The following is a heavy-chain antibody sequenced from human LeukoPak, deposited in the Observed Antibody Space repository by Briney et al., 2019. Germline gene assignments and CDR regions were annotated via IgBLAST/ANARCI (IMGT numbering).Heavy chain of an antibody. CDR3: ARDRLWELRAFDI. V-gene: IGHV3-7*04. Sequence: GGSRRLSCAAAGFTFSTYWMTWVRQAPGKGLEWVASINQDGSEIFYVNSVRGRFTFSRDNAKNSLYLQMNSLRVEDTAMYYCARDRLWELRAFDIWGQGTMVTVFS. D-gene: IGHD1-26*01. J-gene: IGHJ3*02. CDR2: INQDGSEI. CDR1: GFTFSTYW.